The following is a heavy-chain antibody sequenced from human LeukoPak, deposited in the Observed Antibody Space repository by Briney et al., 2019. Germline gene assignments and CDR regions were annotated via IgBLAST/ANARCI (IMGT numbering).Heavy chain of an antibody. D-gene: IGHD3-9*01. Sequence: SETLSLTCAVSGYSISSGYYWGWIRQPPGKGLEWIGSIFRSGSTHYHPSLKSRVTISVDTSKNQFSLKLSSVTAADTAVYYCARYGAYYDILTGRFDYWGQGTLVTVSS. J-gene: IGHJ4*02. CDR3: ARYGAYYDILTGRFDY. CDR2: IFRSGST. CDR1: GYSISSGYY. V-gene: IGHV4-38-2*01.